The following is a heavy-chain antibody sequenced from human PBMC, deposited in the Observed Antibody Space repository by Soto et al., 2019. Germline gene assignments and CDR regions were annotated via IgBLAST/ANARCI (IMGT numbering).Heavy chain of an antibody. Sequence: EVQLLESGGGLVQPGGSLRLSCAASGFTFSSYAMSWVRQAPGKGLEWVSAISGSGGSTYYADSVKGRFTISRDNSKNTLYLQINSLRAEDTAVYYCAKDYAEWELLCVFDYWGQGTLVTVSS. CDR1: GFTFSSYA. V-gene: IGHV3-23*01. CDR3: AKDYAEWELLCVFDY. D-gene: IGHD1-26*01. J-gene: IGHJ4*02. CDR2: ISGSGGST.